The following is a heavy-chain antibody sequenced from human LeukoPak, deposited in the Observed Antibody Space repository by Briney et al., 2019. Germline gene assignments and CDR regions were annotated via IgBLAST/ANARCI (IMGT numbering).Heavy chain of an antibody. Sequence: SVKVSCKASGGTFSSYAISWVRQAPGQGLEWMGGIIPIFGTANYAQKFQGRVTITADKSTSTAYMELSSLRSEDTAVYYCARGEEYYDFWSGYYWFDPWGQGTLVTVSS. J-gene: IGHJ5*02. D-gene: IGHD3-3*01. CDR2: IIPIFGTA. V-gene: IGHV1-69*06. CDR3: ARGEEYYDFWSGYYWFDP. CDR1: GGTFSSYA.